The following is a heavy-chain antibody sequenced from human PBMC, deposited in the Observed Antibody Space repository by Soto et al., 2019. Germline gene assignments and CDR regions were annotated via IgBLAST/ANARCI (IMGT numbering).Heavy chain of an antibody. Sequence: SDFLSQTSSHSGCAIRTSNRRRRHGQPPGWGLEWIGEIYHSGSTNYNPSLKSRVTISVDKSKNQFSLKLSSVTAADTAVYYCASRAYDSSDYWGQGTLVTVSS. CDR1: GCAIRTSNR. V-gene: IGHV4-4*02. CDR3: ASRAYDSSDY. J-gene: IGHJ4*02. D-gene: IGHD6-6*01. CDR2: IYHSGST.